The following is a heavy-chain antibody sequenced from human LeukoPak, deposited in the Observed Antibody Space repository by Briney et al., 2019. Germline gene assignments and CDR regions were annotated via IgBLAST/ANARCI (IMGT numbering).Heavy chain of an antibody. CDR1: GGSTSSYY. D-gene: IGHD1-7*01. V-gene: IGHV4-59*01. J-gene: IGHJ6*02. CDR2: IYYSGST. Sequence: SETLSLTCTVSGGSTSSYYWSWIRQPPGKGLEWIGYIYYSGSTNYNPSLKSRVTISVDTSKNQFSLKLSSVTAADTAVYYCASITGTTHYGMDVWGQGTTVTVSS. CDR3: ASITGTTHYGMDV.